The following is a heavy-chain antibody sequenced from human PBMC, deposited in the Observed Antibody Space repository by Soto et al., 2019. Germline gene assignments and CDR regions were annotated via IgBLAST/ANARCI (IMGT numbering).Heavy chain of an antibody. CDR2: IYHSGMA. V-gene: IGHV4-4*02. D-gene: IGHD2-21*01. Sequence: VQLRQSGSGLVKPSGTLSLTCFVSGTSISSTFWWTWVRQAPGKGLVWIGEIYHSGMAKYNPSLKSRVTISVDKSSNQFSLTLTSVTAADTAMYYCATLPPRIVVVMSPFPSWGQGTPVTVSS. CDR1: GTSISSTFW. CDR3: ATLPPRIVVVMSPFPS. J-gene: IGHJ4*02.